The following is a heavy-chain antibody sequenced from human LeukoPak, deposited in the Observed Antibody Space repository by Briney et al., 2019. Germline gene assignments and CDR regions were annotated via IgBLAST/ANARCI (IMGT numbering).Heavy chain of an antibody. D-gene: IGHD2-21*02. CDR1: GGSISSGSYY. J-gene: IGHJ4*02. CDR3: ARVGDVTSVS. V-gene: IGHV4-61*02. CDR2: IYTSGST. Sequence: SETLSLTCTVSGGSISSGSYYWSWIRQPAGKGLEWIGRIYTSGSTNYNPSLKSRVTISVDTSKNQFSLKLSSVTAADTAVYYCARVGDVTSVSWGQGTLVTVSS.